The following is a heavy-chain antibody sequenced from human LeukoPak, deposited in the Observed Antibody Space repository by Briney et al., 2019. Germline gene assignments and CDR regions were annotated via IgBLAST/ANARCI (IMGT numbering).Heavy chain of an antibody. V-gene: IGHV1-18*01. CDR3: ARADLMITFGGVIPTHFDY. CDR2: ISAYNGNT. J-gene: IGHJ4*02. D-gene: IGHD3-16*01. Sequence: ASVKVSCKASGYTFTSYGINWVRQAPGQGLEWMGWISAYNGNTNYAQKLQGRVTMTTDTSTSTAYMELRSLRSDDTAVYYCARADLMITFGGVIPTHFDYWGQGTLVTVSS. CDR1: GYTFTSYG.